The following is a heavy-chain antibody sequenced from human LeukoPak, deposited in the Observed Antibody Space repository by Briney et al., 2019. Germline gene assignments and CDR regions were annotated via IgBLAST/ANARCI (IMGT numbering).Heavy chain of an antibody. J-gene: IGHJ4*02. CDR1: GFTFSNYR. V-gene: IGHV3-7*01. CDR2: INRDGSEK. CDR3: ERDEVTY. Sequence: GGSLRLSCAAAGFTFSNYRMSWVRQAPGKGLEWVADINRDGSEKYYVDSVKGRFTISRDNAKNSLYLQMNSLRVEDTAVYYCERDEVTYWGQGTLVTVSS.